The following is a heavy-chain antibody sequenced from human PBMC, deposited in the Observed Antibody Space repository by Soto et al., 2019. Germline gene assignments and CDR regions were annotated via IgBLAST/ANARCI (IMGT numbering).Heavy chain of an antibody. Sequence: SETVSLTCTVSGGSISSSSYYWGWILHHPGKGLEWIGSIYYSGSTYYNPSLKSRVTISVDTSKNQFSLKLSSVTAADTAVYYCARRVIVVVPAAETGVDYWGQGTLVTVSS. CDR2: IYYSGST. D-gene: IGHD2-2*01. CDR1: GGSISSSSYY. J-gene: IGHJ4*02. V-gene: IGHV4-39*01. CDR3: ARRVIVVVPAAETGVDY.